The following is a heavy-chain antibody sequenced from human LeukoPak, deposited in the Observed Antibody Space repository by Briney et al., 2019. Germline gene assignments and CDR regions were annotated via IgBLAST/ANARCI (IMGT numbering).Heavy chain of an antibody. Sequence: GGSLRLSCAVSLFPLSRNHMTRVGQAPGKGLEWASIISSGGTTYYPDSVKGRFTISRDNSKNTLYLQMNSLRAEDTAVYYCASWGYVIALGYWGQGTLVTVSS. CDR3: ASWGYVIALGY. D-gene: IGHD3-10*02. V-gene: IGHV3-53*01. CDR2: ISSGGTT. CDR1: LFPLSRNH. J-gene: IGHJ4*02.